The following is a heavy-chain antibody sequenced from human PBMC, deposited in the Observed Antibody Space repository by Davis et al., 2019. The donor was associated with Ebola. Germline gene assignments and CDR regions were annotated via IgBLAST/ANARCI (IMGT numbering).Heavy chain of an antibody. J-gene: IGHJ4*02. CDR1: GYSFTSYW. Sequence: PGGSLRLSCKGSGYSFTSYWIGWVRQMPGKGLEWMGIIYPGDSDTRYSPSFQGQVTISADKSTSTAYLQWSSLEASDTAIYYCARHSSVATREGSDYWGQGTLVTVSS. V-gene: IGHV5-51*01. CDR3: ARHSSVATREGSDY. D-gene: IGHD6-6*01. CDR2: IYPGDSDT.